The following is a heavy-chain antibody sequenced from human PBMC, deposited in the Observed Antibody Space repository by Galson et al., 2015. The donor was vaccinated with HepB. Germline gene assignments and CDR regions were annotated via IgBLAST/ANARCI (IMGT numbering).Heavy chain of an antibody. V-gene: IGHV1-2*02. CDR1: GYTFTGYN. CDR2: INPNSGGT. D-gene: IGHD6-13*01. CDR3: ARARSSSSGYYFDY. Sequence: SVKVSCKASGYTFTGYNVNWVRQAPGQGLEWMGWINPNSGGTNYAQRFQGRVTMSMDTSSSTAYMELSRLRSDDTAVYYCARARSSSSGYYFDYWGQGTLVTLSS. J-gene: IGHJ4*02.